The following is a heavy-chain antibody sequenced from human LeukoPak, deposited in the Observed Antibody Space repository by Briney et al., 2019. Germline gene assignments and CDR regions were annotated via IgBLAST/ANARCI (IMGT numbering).Heavy chain of an antibody. J-gene: IGHJ4*02. Sequence: PSETLSLTCSVSGASISSDNYHWGWIRQTPGKGLEWIGSIFHSGSPYYNPSLKSRAAISIETSKNQFSLNLSSVTAADTAVYYCARDISPESGYSHGYFDFWGQGTLVAVSS. CDR2: IFHSGSP. D-gene: IGHD5-18*01. CDR1: GASISSDNYH. V-gene: IGHV4-39*07. CDR3: ARDISPESGYSHGYFDF.